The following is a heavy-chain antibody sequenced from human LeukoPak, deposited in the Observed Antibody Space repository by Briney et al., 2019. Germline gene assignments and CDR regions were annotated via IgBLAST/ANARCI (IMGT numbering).Heavy chain of an antibody. CDR2: ISYDGSNK. J-gene: IGHJ4*02. CDR3: ARAPTSSGYYFDY. CDR1: GFTFSSYA. D-gene: IGHD3-22*01. V-gene: IGHV3-30*04. Sequence: GGSLRLSCAASGFTFSSYAMHWVRQAPGKGLEWVAVISYDGSNKYYADSVKGRFTISRDNSKNTLYLQMNSLRAEDTAVYYCARAPTSSGYYFDYWGQGTLVTASS.